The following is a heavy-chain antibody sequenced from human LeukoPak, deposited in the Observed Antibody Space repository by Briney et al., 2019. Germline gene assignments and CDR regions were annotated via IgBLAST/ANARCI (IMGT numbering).Heavy chain of an antibody. CDR3: ARPFSSGWYPYSIGGLWFDY. J-gene: IGHJ4*02. CDR1: GGSISSYY. V-gene: IGHV4-59*01. Sequence: SETLSLTCTVSGGSISSYYWSWIRQPPGKGLXXXXXXXYTGSTKYNPSLKSRVTISVDTSKNQFSLKLSSVTAADTAVYYCARPFSSGWYPYSIGGLWFDYWGQGTLVTVSS. D-gene: IGHD6-19*01. CDR2: XXYTGST.